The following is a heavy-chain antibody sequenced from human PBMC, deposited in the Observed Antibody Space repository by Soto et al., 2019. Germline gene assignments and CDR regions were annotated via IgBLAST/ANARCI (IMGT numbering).Heavy chain of an antibody. CDR3: ASGRVYNYYYYGMDV. Sequence: SETLSLSCTVSGGSISSSSYYWGWIRQPPGKGLEWIGSIYYSGSTYYNPSLKSRVTISVDTSKNQFSLKLSSVTAADTAVYYCASGRVYNYYYYGMDVWGQGTTVTVSS. CDR1: GGSISSSSYY. J-gene: IGHJ6*02. CDR2: IYYSGST. D-gene: IGHD3-16*01. V-gene: IGHV4-39*01.